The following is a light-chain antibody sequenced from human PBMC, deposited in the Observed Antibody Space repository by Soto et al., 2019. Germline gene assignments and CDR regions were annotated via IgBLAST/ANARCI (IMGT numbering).Light chain of an antibody. CDR3: IAYTARSTLV. Sequence: QSVLTQPASVSGSAGQSITISCSGTMRDVGAYNLVSWYQQHPGTAPKLIIYEVRNRPSGISSRFSGSRSGNPASLTISGLQSEDEGDYYCIAYTARSTLVFGGGTKLTVL. V-gene: IGLV2-14*01. J-gene: IGLJ3*02. CDR2: EVR. CDR1: MRDVGAYNL.